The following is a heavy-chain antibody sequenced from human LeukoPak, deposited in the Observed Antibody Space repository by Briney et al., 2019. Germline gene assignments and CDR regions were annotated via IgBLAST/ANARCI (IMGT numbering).Heavy chain of an antibody. Sequence: GGSLRLSCVASGFTFSSYAMSWVRQAPGKGLEWVSAISGSGGSTYYADSVKGRFTISRDNSKNTLYLQMNSLRAEDTAVYYCARYSSSWYSEIDYWGQGTLVTVSS. J-gene: IGHJ4*02. CDR3: ARYSSSWYSEIDY. V-gene: IGHV3-23*01. CDR2: ISGSGGST. D-gene: IGHD6-13*01. CDR1: GFTFSSYA.